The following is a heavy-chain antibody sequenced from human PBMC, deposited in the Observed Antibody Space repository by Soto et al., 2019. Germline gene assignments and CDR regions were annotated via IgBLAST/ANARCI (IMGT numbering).Heavy chain of an antibody. J-gene: IGHJ4*02. CDR1: GGSISSSSYY. CDR2: IYYSGST. D-gene: IGHD6-6*01. CDR3: ARHLGQLVQFDY. V-gene: IGHV4-39*01. Sequence: LSLTCTVSGGSISSSSYYWGWIRQPPGKGLEWIGSIYYSGSTYYNPSLKSRVTISVDTSKNQFSLKLSSVTAADTAVYYCARHLGQLVQFDYWGQGTLVTVSS.